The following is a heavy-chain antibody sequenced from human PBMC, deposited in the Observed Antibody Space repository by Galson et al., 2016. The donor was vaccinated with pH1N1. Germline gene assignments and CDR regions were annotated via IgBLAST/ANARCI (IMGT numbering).Heavy chain of an antibody. D-gene: IGHD3-9*01. J-gene: IGHJ4*02. Sequence: SLRLSCAASGFSFGDYAMSWVRQAPGKGLEWVGLIRSKVYGGTTENAASVKGRFIISGDDSKSIAYLQMNSLKTEDTALYYCTRARYNLLTGYLIDFWGQGTLVTVSS. CDR3: TRARYNLLTGYLIDF. CDR1: GFSFGDYA. CDR2: IRSKVYGGTT. V-gene: IGHV3-49*04.